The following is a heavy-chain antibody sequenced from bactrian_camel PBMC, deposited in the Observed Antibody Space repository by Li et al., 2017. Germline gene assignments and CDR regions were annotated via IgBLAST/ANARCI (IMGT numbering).Heavy chain of an antibody. Sequence: DVQLVESGGGLVPPGGSLRLSCAASGFTFSNFDMSWVRQAPGKVSEYVSSINNDGGATAYGDSVKGRFTISRDNVQNTVYLQMNSLTTEDTGVYYCVRGGTWGAGYGQGTQVTVS. D-gene: IGHD5*01. CDR1: GFTFSNFD. V-gene: IGHV3S35*01. CDR2: INNDGGAT. J-gene: IGHJ4*01.